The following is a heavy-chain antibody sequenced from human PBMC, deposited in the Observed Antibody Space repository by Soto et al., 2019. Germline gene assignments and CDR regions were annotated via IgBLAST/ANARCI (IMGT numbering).Heavy chain of an antibody. J-gene: IGHJ4*02. D-gene: IGHD3-22*01. CDR2: IIPIFGTA. CDR1: GGTFSSYA. V-gene: IGHV1-69*01. Sequence: QVQLVQSGAEVKKPGSSVKVSCKASGGTFSSYAISWVRQAPGQGLEWMGGIIPIFGTANYAQKFQGRVTITADESTSTAYMERSSLRSEDTAVYYCARSSTYYYDSSGYYPFDYWGQGTLVTVSS. CDR3: ARSSTYYYDSSGYYPFDY.